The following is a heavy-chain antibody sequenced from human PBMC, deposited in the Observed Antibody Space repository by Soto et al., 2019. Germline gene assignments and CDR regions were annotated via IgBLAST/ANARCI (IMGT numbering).Heavy chain of an antibody. Sequence: SETLSLTCTVSGGSTRSSDKYWGWFRQPPGKGLEWIGSIYYTEITHYNPSLESRVTISADTSKNQFSLKLSSVTAADTAMYYCVCIFSGGYTYGFYYDGMDVWGQGTTVTVSS. D-gene: IGHD5-18*01. CDR2: IYYTEIT. J-gene: IGHJ6*02. CDR3: VCIFSGGYTYGFYYDGMDV. CDR1: GGSTRSSDKY. V-gene: IGHV4-39*01.